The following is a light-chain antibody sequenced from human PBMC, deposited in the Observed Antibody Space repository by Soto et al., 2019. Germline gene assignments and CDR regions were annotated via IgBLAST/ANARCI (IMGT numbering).Light chain of an antibody. CDR3: QAWDTSTDPVV. J-gene: IGLJ2*01. V-gene: IGLV3-21*02. CDR1: NIGGKS. CDR2: DDS. Sequence: SYVLTQPPSVSVAPGQTARVTCGGSNIGGKSVHWYQQKPGQAPVLVVYDDSDRPSGIPERFSGSNSGNTATLTISEVEAGDEADYYCQAWDTSTDPVVFGAGTKLTVL.